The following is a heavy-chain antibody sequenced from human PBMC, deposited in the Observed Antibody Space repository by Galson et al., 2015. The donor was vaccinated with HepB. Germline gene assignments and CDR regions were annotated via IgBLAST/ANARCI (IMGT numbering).Heavy chain of an antibody. CDR2: IFSNDEK. Sequence: PALVKPTQTLTLTCTVSVFSLSNARMGVSWIRQPPGKALEWLAHIFSNDEKSYSTSLKSRLTISKDTSKSQVVLTMTNMDPVDTATYYCATTEIGYYYDSSGYSAFDIWGQGTMVTVSS. V-gene: IGHV2-26*01. J-gene: IGHJ3*02. D-gene: IGHD3-22*01. CDR3: ATTEIGYYYDSSGYSAFDI. CDR1: VFSLSNARMG.